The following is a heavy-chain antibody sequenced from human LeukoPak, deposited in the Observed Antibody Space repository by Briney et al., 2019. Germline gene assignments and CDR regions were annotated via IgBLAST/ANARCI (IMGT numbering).Heavy chain of an antibody. CDR1: GFTFSSYA. Sequence: GGSLRLSCAASGFTFSSYAMTWVRQAPGKGLEWVSRISGSGGRTSYADSVKGRFTISRDNSKNTLYLQMNSLRPDDTALYYCTKDSVAAAGTAWFDPWGQGTLVTVSS. V-gene: IGHV3-23*01. D-gene: IGHD6-13*01. CDR3: TKDSVAAAGTAWFDP. J-gene: IGHJ5*02. CDR2: ISGSGGRT.